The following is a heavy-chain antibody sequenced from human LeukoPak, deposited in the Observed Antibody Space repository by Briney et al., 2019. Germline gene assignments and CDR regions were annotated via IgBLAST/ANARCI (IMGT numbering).Heavy chain of an antibody. Sequence: GASVKVSCKASGYTFIGYYMHWVRQAPGQGLEWMGWINPNSGGTNYAQKFQGRVTMTRDTSISTAYMELSRLRSDDTAVYYCARGAGATAGRAGYANYWGQGTLVTVSS. J-gene: IGHJ4*02. V-gene: IGHV1-2*02. CDR3: ARGAGATAGRAGYANY. D-gene: IGHD6-13*01. CDR1: GYTFIGYY. CDR2: INPNSGGT.